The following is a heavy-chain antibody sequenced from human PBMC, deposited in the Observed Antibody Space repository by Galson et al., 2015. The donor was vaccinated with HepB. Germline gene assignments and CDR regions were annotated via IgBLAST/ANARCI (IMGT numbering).Heavy chain of an antibody. J-gene: IGHJ4*02. D-gene: IGHD5-18*01. Sequence: SLRLSCAASGFTFSTYAVHWVRQAPGKGLVWDSRINSDGSSTSYADSVKGRFTISRDNAKNTLYLQMNSLRAEDTAVYYCARGISMSFGWDYWGQGTLVTVSS. CDR2: INSDGSST. CDR1: GFTFSTYA. CDR3: ARGISMSFGWDY. V-gene: IGHV3-74*01.